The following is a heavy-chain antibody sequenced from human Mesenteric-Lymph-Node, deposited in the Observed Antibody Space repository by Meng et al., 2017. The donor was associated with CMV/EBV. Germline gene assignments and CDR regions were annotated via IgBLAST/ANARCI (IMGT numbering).Heavy chain of an antibody. CDR1: GFTFSSYA. CDR2: ISTSGGTT. V-gene: IGHV3-23*01. J-gene: IGHJ4*02. D-gene: IGHD3-10*01. Sequence: GESLKISCAASGFTFSSYAMNWVRQAPGKGLEWASAISTSGGTTTYADSVKGRFTISRDNSKNTLYLQMNSLRAEDTALYYCAKAGGYGSGSYYNFDYWGQGTLVTVSS. CDR3: AKAGGYGSGSYYNFDY.